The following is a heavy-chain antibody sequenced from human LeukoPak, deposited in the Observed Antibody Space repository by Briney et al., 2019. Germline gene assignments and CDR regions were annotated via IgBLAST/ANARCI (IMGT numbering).Heavy chain of an antibody. Sequence: SETLSLTCTVSGDSISSSSSYWGWIRQPPGEGLEWIRSIYYSGSTYYNTSLKSRVTISVDTSKNQFSLRLSSVTAADTAVYYCARVTLGYCTGGSCPYWYFDLWGRGTLVTVSS. D-gene: IGHD2-15*01. V-gene: IGHV4-39*01. J-gene: IGHJ2*01. CDR3: ARVTLGYCTGGSCPYWYFDL. CDR2: IYYSGST. CDR1: GDSISSSSSY.